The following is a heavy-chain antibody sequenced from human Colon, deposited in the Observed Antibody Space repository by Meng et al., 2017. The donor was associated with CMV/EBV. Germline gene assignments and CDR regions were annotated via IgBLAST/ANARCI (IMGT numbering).Heavy chain of an antibody. CDR3: ARVGSSGWGLQY. CDR2: NYYTGNT. J-gene: IGHJ4*02. CDR1: GGSISNGGHY. D-gene: IGHD6-19*01. V-gene: IGHV4-31*03. Sequence: HLLESGPGLVKPSETLSLTCTVSGGSISNGGHYWNWILQRPGKGLECIGYNYYTGNTYYNPSLKSRVTISADTSKNQLSLNLTSVTAADTAVYYCARVGSSGWGLQYWGQGALVTVSS.